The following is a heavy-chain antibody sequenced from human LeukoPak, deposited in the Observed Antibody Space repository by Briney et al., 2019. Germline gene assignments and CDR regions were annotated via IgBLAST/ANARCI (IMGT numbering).Heavy chain of an antibody. Sequence: PSQTLSLTCTVSGGSISSGSYYWSWIRQPAGKGLEWIGRIYTSGSTNYNPSLKSRVTISVDTSKNQFSLKLSSVTAADTAVYYCARGYCSSTSCYNSDYWGQGTLATVSS. J-gene: IGHJ4*02. CDR1: GGSISSGSYY. CDR2: IYTSGST. D-gene: IGHD2-2*02. CDR3: ARGYCSSTSCYNSDY. V-gene: IGHV4-61*02.